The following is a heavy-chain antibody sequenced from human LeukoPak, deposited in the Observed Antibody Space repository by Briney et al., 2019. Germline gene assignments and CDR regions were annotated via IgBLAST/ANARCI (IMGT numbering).Heavy chain of an antibody. CDR3: AGDISDSGSYYRRDYYYGMDV. CDR2: IKQDGSEK. V-gene: IGHV3-7*01. CDR1: GFTFSSYW. Sequence: PGGSLRLSCAASGFTFSSYWMSWVRQAPGEGLEWVANIKQDGSEKYYVDSVKGRFTISRDNAKNSLYLQMNSLRAEDTAVYYCAGDISDSGSYYRRDYYYGMDVWGQGTTVTVSS. J-gene: IGHJ6*02. D-gene: IGHD1-26*01.